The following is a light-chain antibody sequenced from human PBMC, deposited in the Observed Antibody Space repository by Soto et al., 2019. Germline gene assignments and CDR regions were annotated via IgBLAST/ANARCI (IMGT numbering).Light chain of an antibody. Sequence: DIVLTQSPGTLSLSPGERATLSCRASQTVSSSSLAWYQQKPGQAPRLLIFGASTRAAGFPDRFSGSGSGTDFTLTISRLEPVDSAVYYCQQYASSPTTFGQGTKVDTK. CDR3: QQYASSPTT. V-gene: IGKV3-20*01. J-gene: IGKJ1*01. CDR2: GAS. CDR1: QTVSSSS.